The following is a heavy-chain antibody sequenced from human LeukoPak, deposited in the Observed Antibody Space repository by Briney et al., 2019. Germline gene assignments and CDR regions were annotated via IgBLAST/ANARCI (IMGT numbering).Heavy chain of an antibody. CDR3: ASGLWGCGYLIGLPYYYYGMDV. CDR2: IIPIFGTA. CDR1: VGTFSSYA. D-gene: IGHD3-22*01. Sequence: GSSVNVSCKASVGTFSSYAISWLRQAPGQGLEWMGGIIPIFGTANYAQKFQGRVTITADESTSTAYMELSSLRSEDTTVYYCASGLWGCGYLIGLPYYYYGMDVWGQGTTVTVSS. J-gene: IGHJ6*02. V-gene: IGHV1-69*01.